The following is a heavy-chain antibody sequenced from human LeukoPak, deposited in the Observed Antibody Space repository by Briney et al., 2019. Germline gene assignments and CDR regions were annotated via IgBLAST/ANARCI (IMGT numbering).Heavy chain of an antibody. D-gene: IGHD3-10*01. J-gene: IGHJ4*02. CDR2: IKSKTDGGTT. CDR1: GFTFSNAR. CDR3: TSVGFGPYYFDN. Sequence: PGGSLRLSCAASGFTFSNARMSWVRQAPGKGLGWVGRIKSKTDGGTTDYAAPVKGRFTISRDDSKNTLYLQMNSLKTEDTAVYYCTSVGFGPYYFDNWGQGTLVAVSS. V-gene: IGHV3-15*01.